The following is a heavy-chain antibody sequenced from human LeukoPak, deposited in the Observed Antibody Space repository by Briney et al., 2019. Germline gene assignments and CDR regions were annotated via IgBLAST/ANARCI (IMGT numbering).Heavy chain of an antibody. V-gene: IGHV1-46*01. CDR3: ARGVRYFDWLQDYYYYGMDV. Sequence: GASVKVSCKASGYTFTSYYMHWVRQAPGQELEWMGIINPSGGSTSYAQKFQGRVTMTRDTSTSTVYMELSSLRSEDTAVYYCARGVRYFDWLQDYYYYGMDVWGQGTTVTVSS. D-gene: IGHD3-9*01. J-gene: IGHJ6*02. CDR2: INPSGGST. CDR1: GYTFTSYY.